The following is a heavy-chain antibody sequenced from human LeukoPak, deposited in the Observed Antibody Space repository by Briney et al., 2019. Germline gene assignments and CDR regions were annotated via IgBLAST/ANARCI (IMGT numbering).Heavy chain of an antibody. Sequence: SETLSLTCTVSGYSINSGYYWSWIRQPPGKGLEWIGYIYHSGSTYYNPSLKSRVTISVDRSKNQFSLKLSSVTAADTAVYYCARVVRGLHDYGVSDYWGQGTLVTVSS. D-gene: IGHD4-17*01. CDR1: GYSINSGYY. CDR3: ARVVRGLHDYGVSDY. V-gene: IGHV4-38-2*02. CDR2: IYHSGST. J-gene: IGHJ4*02.